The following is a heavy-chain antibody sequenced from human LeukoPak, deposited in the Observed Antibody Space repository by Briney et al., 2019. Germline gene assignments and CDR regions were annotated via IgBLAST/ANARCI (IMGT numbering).Heavy chain of an antibody. D-gene: IGHD6-19*01. CDR1: GFTFSSYA. CDR3: AKGIAVAGTSGYFDY. CDR2: ISGSGGST. V-gene: IGHV3-23*01. J-gene: IGHJ4*02. Sequence: GSLRLSCAASGFTFSSYAMSWVRQAPGKGLEWVSAISGSGGSTYYADSVKGRFTISRDNSKNTLYLQMNSLRAEDTAVYYCAKGIAVAGTSGYFDYWGQGTLVTVSS.